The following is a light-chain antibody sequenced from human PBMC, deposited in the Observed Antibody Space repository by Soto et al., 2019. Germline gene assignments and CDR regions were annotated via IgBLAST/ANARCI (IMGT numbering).Light chain of an antibody. CDR3: QQRSNWLPYT. J-gene: IGKJ1*01. CDR2: DAS. CDR1: QSVSSY. Sequence: EIVLTQSPATLSLSPGERATLSCRASQSVSSYLAWYQQKPGQAPRLLIYDASNGATGIPARFSGSGSGTDFTLTISSLEPEDFAVYYCQQRSNWLPYTFGQGTKVEIK. V-gene: IGKV3-11*01.